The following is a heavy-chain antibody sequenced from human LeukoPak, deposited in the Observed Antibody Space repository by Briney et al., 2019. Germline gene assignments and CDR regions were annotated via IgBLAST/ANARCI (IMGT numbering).Heavy chain of an antibody. CDR2: INHSGST. CDR3: ARGPPRTAYYYYGMDV. CDR1: GGSFSGYY. Sequence: SETLSLTCAVYGGSFSGYYWSWIRQPPGKGLEWIGEINHSGSTNYNPSLKSRVTIPVDTSKNQFSLKLSSVTAADTAVYYCARGPPRTAYYYYGMDVWGQGTTVTVSS. D-gene: IGHD1/OR15-1a*01. J-gene: IGHJ6*02. V-gene: IGHV4-34*01.